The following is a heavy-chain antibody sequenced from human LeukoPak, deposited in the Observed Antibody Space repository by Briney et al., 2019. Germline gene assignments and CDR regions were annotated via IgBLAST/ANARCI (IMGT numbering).Heavy chain of an antibody. V-gene: IGHV4-59*12. D-gene: IGHD6-13*01. Sequence: SETLSLTCTVSGASISSYYWSWIRQPPGKGLEWIGYIYYSGSTNYNPSLKSRVTISVGTSKNQFSLKLSSVTAADTAVYYCARMRSTIIAAAGRDYFDYWGQGTLVTVSS. CDR3: ARMRSTIIAAAGRDYFDY. J-gene: IGHJ4*02. CDR1: GASISSYY. CDR2: IYYSGST.